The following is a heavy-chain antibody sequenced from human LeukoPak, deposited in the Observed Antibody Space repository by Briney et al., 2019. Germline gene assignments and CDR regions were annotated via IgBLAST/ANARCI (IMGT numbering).Heavy chain of an antibody. J-gene: IGHJ4*02. D-gene: IGHD3-10*01. V-gene: IGHV3-23*01. CDR3: AKDRKVRGVIISYSFGY. CDR2: ISGSGGST. CDR1: GFTFSSYA. Sequence: GGSLRLSCAASGFTFSSYAMSWVRQAPGKGLEWVSAISGSGGSTYYADSVKGRFTISRDNSKNTLYLQMNSLRAEDTAVYYCAKDRKVRGVIISYSFGYWGQGTLVTVSS.